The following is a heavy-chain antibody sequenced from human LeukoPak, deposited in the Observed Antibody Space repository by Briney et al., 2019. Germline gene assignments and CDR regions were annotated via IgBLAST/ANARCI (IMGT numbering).Heavy chain of an antibody. J-gene: IGHJ3*01. CDR1: GFTFSRYR. V-gene: IGHV3-74*01. CDR3: ARGGFSHAFDV. D-gene: IGHD2/OR15-2a*01. CDR2: ITNDGSDT. Sequence: PGGSLRLSCAASGFTFSRYRIHWVRQAPGKGLVRVSRITNDGSDTIYADSVKGRFAMSRDNAKNTVYLQMSGLRAEDTAVYYCARGGFSHAFDVWGQGTTDTVSS.